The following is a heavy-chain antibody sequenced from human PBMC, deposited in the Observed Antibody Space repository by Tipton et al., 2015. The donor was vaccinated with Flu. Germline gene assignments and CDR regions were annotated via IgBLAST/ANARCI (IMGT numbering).Heavy chain of an antibody. J-gene: IGHJ4*02. D-gene: IGHD3-16*01. CDR1: GFTFSSYS. V-gene: IGHV3-48*01. CDR3: VRGGVARPDY. Sequence: SLRLSCAASGFTFSSYSINWVRQAPGRGLEWLSFINSGSTNIQYADSVKGRFTLSRDNAKNSLYLQMNSLRAEDTAVYYCVRGGVARPDYWGQGTLVTVSS. CDR2: INSGSTNI.